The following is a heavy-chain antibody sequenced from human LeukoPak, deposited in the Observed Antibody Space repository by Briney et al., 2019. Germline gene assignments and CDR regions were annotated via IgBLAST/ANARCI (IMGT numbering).Heavy chain of an antibody. CDR1: GFNFSSYG. CDR2: IWYDGCNK. D-gene: IGHD3-22*01. CDR3: ARGPHSIYDSSGYYLLPRLDY. Sequence: GGSLRLSCVASGFNFSSYGMHWVRQAQGTGLDWVAVIWYDGCNKYYADSVKGRFTISRDNSKNTLYLQMNSLRAEDTAVYYCARGPHSIYDSSGYYLLPRLDYWGQGTLVTVSS. V-gene: IGHV3-33*01. J-gene: IGHJ4*02.